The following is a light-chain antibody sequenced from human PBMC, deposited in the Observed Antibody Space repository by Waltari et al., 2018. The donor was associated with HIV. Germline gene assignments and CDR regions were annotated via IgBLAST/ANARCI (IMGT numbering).Light chain of an antibody. J-gene: IGLJ1*01. V-gene: IGLV2-11*01. CDR1: SSDVGSYQY. CDR3: CSYTGTYTRYV. CDR2: DVD. Sequence: QSALTQPRPVSGSTGQSVTLSCTATSSDVGSYQYVSWYQLRPGKAPKLIIHDVDKRPSGVPDRFSGSKSGNTASLTISGLQAEDEADYYCCSYTGTYTRYVFGTGAKVTVL.